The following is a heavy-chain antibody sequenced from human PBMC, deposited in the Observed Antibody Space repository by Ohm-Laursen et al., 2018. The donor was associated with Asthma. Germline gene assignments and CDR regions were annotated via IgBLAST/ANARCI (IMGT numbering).Heavy chain of an antibody. CDR2: IYYSGST. V-gene: IGHV4-31*03. D-gene: IGHD2-2*01. CDR1: GGSISSGGYY. J-gene: IGHJ5*02. CDR3: ARDSGDCSSTSCYGCSVCGFDP. Sequence: TLSLTCTVSGGSISSGGYYWSWIRQHPGKGLEWIGYIYYSGSTYYNPSLKSRVTISVDTSTNQFSLKLSSVTAADTAVYYCARDSGDCSSTSCYGCSVCGFDPWGQGTLVTVSS.